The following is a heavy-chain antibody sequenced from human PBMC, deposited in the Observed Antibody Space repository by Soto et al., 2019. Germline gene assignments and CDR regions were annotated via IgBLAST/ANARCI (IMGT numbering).Heavy chain of an antibody. D-gene: IGHD2-2*01. Sequence: SETLSLTCAVSGGSISSVSYYWGWIRQPPGKGLEWIGSIYYSGSAYYSPSLKSRVTMSVDTSKNQLSLKLSSVTAADTAVYYCARLHCNSPNCVPLDPWGQGTLVTVSS. V-gene: IGHV4-39*01. CDR3: ARLHCNSPNCVPLDP. CDR2: IYYSGSA. J-gene: IGHJ5*02. CDR1: GGSISSVSYY.